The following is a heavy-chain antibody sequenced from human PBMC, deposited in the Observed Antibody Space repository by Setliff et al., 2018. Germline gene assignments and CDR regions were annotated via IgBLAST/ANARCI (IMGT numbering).Heavy chain of an antibody. J-gene: IGHJ4*02. CDR3: ASVRDLELFDY. V-gene: IGHV4-30-4*08. CDR2: IYHSGSA. D-gene: IGHD1-7*01. Sequence: PSETLSLTCTVSGDSISSGDYFWSWIRQPPGKGLEWIAYIYHSGSAYYNPSLKSRVTISVDTSKNQFSLKLSSVTAADTAVYYCASVRDLELFDYWGQGTLVTVSS. CDR1: GDSISSGDYF.